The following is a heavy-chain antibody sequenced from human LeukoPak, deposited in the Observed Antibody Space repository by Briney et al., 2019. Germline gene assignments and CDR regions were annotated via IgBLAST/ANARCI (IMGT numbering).Heavy chain of an antibody. D-gene: IGHD3-16*01. CDR1: GFTFSSYG. J-gene: IGHJ6*02. CDR2: IWYDGSNK. V-gene: IGHV3-33*01. Sequence: GGSLRLSCAASGFTFSSYGMHWVRQAPGKGLEWVAVIWYDGSNKYYADSVKGRFTISRDNSKNTLYLQMNSLRAEDTAVYYCAILGGGPLTHYYYGMDVWGQGTTVTVSS. CDR3: AILGGGPLTHYYYGMDV.